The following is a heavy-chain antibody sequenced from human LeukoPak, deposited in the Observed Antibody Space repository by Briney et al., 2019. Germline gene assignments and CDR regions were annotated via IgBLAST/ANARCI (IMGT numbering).Heavy chain of an antibody. D-gene: IGHD2-15*01. V-gene: IGHV1-2*02. CDR2: INPNSGGT. Sequence: GASVKVSCKASGYTFTGYYMHWVRQAPGQGLEWMGWINPNSGGTNYAQKFQGRVTMTRDTSISTAYMELSRLRSDDTAVYYCARVCSGGSCYPDYWGRGTLVTVSS. CDR1: GYTFTGYY. CDR3: ARVCSGGSCYPDY. J-gene: IGHJ4*02.